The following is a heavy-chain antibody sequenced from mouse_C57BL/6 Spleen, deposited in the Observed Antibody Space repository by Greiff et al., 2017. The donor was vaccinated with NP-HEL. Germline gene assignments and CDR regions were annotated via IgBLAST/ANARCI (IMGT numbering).Heavy chain of an antibody. Sequence: EVQLQQSGPVLVKPGASVKMSCKASGYTFTDYYMNWVKQSHGKSLEWIGVINPYNGGTSYNQKFKGKATLTVDKSSSTAYMELNSLTSEDSAVYYCARFLGRDRWLGDLAYWGQGTLVTVSA. D-gene: IGHD2-3*01. CDR3: ARFLGRDRWLGDLAY. CDR1: GYTFTDYY. J-gene: IGHJ3*01. CDR2: INPYNGGT. V-gene: IGHV1-19*01.